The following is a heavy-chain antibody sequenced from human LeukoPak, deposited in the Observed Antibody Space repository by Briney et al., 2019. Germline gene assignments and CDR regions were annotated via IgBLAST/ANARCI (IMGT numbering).Heavy chain of an antibody. V-gene: IGHV1-2*04. D-gene: IGHD3-9*01. CDR3: ARGGGKYDILTGYYPFDY. J-gene: IGHJ4*02. CDR2: INPNSGGT. Sequence: GASVKVSCRASGYTFTGYYMHWVRQAPGQGLEWMGWINPNSGGTNYAQKFQGWVTMTRDTSISTAYMELSRLRSDDTAVYYCARGGGKYDILTGYYPFDYWGQGTLVTVSS. CDR1: GYTFTGYY.